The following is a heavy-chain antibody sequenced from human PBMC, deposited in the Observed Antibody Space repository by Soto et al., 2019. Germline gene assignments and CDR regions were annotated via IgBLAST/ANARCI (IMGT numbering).Heavy chain of an antibody. J-gene: IGHJ4*02. CDR2: ISSGSSDT. CDR3: ARVAY. V-gene: IGHV3-21*01. Sequence: GGSLRLSCEASGFTFSGVSMNWVRQVPGKGLEWVASISSGSSDTWYADSVKGRFIISRDNAQNSLFLQMNTLRPEDTAMYYCARVAYWGPGTQVTVSS. CDR1: GFTFSGVS.